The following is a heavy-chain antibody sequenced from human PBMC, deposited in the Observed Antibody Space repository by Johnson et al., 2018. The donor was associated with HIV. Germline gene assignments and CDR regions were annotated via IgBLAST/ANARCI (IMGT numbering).Heavy chain of an antibody. D-gene: IGHD5-18*01. CDR2: VWFDGSHK. CDR3: AKALGTAPRGSSAFDI. Sequence: QVQLVESGGGLVQPGGSLRLSCAASGFTFSSYGMHWVRQTPGKGLEWVAVVWFDGSHKYYADSVKGRFTISRDNSKNTLYLQMNSLRAEDTAVYYCAKALGTAPRGSSAFDIWGQGTMVTVSS. CDR1: GFTFSSYG. V-gene: IGHV3-33*06. J-gene: IGHJ3*02.